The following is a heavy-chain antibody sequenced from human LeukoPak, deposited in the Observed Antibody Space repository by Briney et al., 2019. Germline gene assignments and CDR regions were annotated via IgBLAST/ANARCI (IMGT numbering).Heavy chain of an antibody. J-gene: IGHJ4*02. V-gene: IGHV4-31*03. CDR1: GGSINSGGYY. Sequence: SQTLSLTRTVSGGSINSGGYYWSWIRQHPGKGLEWIGYIYYSGSTYYNPSLKSRVTISVDTSKNQFSLKLSSVTAADTAVSYCARMVDCSGGSCYSVYDYWGQGTPVTVSS. CDR2: IYYSGST. D-gene: IGHD2-15*01. CDR3: ARMVDCSGGSCYSVYDY.